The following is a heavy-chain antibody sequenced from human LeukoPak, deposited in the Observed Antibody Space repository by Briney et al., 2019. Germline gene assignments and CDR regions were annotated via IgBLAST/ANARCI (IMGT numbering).Heavy chain of an antibody. D-gene: IGHD2-2*01. Sequence: ASVKVSCKASGYTFTGYYKHWVRQAPGQGLEWMGWINPNSGGTNYAQKFQGRVTMTRDTSISTAYMELSRLRSDDTAVYYCASGDIVVVPAAPRYYYYYMDVWGKGTTVTVSS. CDR3: ASGDIVVVPAAPRYYYYYMDV. V-gene: IGHV1-2*02. CDR2: INPNSGGT. J-gene: IGHJ6*03. CDR1: GYTFTGYY.